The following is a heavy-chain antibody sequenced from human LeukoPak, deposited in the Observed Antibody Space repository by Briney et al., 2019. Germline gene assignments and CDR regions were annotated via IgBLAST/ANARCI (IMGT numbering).Heavy chain of an antibody. CDR1: GGTFSSYA. CDR3: AKVFRAYSGPRAASDI. V-gene: IGHV1-69*05. J-gene: IGHJ3*02. D-gene: IGHD5-12*01. Sequence: ASVKVSCKASGGTFSSYAFSWVRQAPGQGPEWVGGIIPIFGTANYAQKFQGRVTITTDESTSTAYMELSSLRSEDTAVYYCAKVFRAYSGPRAASDIWGQGTMVTVSS. CDR2: IIPIFGTA.